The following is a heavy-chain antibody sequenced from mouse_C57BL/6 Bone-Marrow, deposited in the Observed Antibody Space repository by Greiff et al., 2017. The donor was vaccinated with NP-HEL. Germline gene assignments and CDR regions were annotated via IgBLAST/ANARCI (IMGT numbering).Heavy chain of an antibody. CDR3: ASSTTVVAKDY. Sequence: QVQLKQPGAELVKPGASVKLSCKASGYTFTSYWMHWVKQRPGQGLEWIGMIHPNSGSTNYNEKFKSKATLTVDKSSSTAYMQLSSLTSEDSAVYYCASSTTVVAKDYWGQGTTLTVSS. CDR1: GYTFTSYW. J-gene: IGHJ2*01. V-gene: IGHV1-64*01. D-gene: IGHD1-1*01. CDR2: IHPNSGST.